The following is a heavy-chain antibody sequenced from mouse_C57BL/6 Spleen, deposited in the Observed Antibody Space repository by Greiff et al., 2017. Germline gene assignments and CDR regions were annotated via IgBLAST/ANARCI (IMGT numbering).Heavy chain of an antibody. CDR1: GFTFTDYY. CDR3: ARYSTTAVFDY. J-gene: IGHJ2*01. CDR2: IRNKANGYTT. V-gene: IGHV7-3*01. D-gene: IGHD1-2*01. Sequence: EVQGVESGGGLVQPGGSLSLSCAASGFTFTDYYMSWVRQPPGKALEWLGFIRNKANGYTTEYSASVKGRFTISRDNSQSILYLQMNALRAEDSATYYCARYSTTAVFDYWGQGTTLTVSS.